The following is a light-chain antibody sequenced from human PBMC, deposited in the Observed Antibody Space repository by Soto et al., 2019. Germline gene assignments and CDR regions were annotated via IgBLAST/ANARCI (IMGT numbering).Light chain of an antibody. CDR2: GAS. Sequence: EIVMTQSPATLSVSPGERASLSCRASQSVGSNLAWYQQTAGQAPRPLIYGASTRATGIPARFSGSGSGTEFTITISSLQSEDFAVYSCQQYTTWPYTFGQGTKLEIK. J-gene: IGKJ2*01. CDR3: QQYTTWPYT. CDR1: QSVGSN. V-gene: IGKV3-15*01.